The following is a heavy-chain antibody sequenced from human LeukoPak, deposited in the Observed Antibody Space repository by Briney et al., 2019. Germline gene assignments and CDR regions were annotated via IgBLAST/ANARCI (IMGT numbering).Heavy chain of an antibody. D-gene: IGHD6-19*01. V-gene: IGHV4-39*07. J-gene: IGHJ5*02. CDR2: INHSGST. CDR1: GGSISSGSYY. CDR3: ARRGLQRRAVAGRWFDP. Sequence: PSQTLSLTCTVSGGSISSGSYYWSWIRQPPGKGLEWIGEINHSGSTNYNPSLKSRVAISVDTSKNQFSLKLSSVTAADTAVYYCARRGLQRRAVAGRWFDPWGQGTLVTVSS.